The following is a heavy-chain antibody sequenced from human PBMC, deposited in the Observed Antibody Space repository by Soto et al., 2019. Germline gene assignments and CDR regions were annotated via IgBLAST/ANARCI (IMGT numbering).Heavy chain of an antibody. Sequence: EVQLVESGGVLVQPGGSLRVSCAASGFTFSTSWMNWVRQAPGKGLEWVANINGDGSEEYYVDSVRGRFTISRDNVKNSMFLQMNSRRAEDTAVYYWAAGFPPDYWGQGTLVTVSS. CDR2: INGDGSEE. V-gene: IGHV3-7*01. CDR1: GFTFSTSW. D-gene: IGHD3-10*01. J-gene: IGHJ4*02. CDR3: AAGFPPDY.